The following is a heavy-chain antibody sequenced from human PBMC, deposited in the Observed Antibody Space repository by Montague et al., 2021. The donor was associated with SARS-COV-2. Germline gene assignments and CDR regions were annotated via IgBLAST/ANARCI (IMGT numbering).Heavy chain of an antibody. CDR1: GFTSSSYW. Sequence: SLSLSWSASGFTSSSYWMHWVRKGPGKGLVWVSRINRDGSVRSYADSVRGRFTISRDIAKNTLYLQMDGLRVEDTALYFCASSRTTGESGTAIDSWGQGTLVTVST. V-gene: IGHV3-74*01. CDR2: INRDGSVR. J-gene: IGHJ4*02. D-gene: IGHD3-16*01. CDR3: ASSRTTGESGTAIDS.